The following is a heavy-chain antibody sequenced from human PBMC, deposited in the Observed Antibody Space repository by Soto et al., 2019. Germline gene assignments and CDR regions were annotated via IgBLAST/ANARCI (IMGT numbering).Heavy chain of an antibody. V-gene: IGHV4-39*01. D-gene: IGHD5-18*01. J-gene: IGHJ4*02. Sequence: SETLSLTCTVSGGSIASSPYYWGWIRQSPGKGLEWIESIYYSGVTHYNPSLKSRVTVSVDTSKNQFSLKLSSVTAADTAVYYCARHRYSYGVYYFDYWGQGTLVTVSS. CDR3: ARHRYSYGVYYFDY. CDR2: IYYSGVT. CDR1: GGSIASSPYY.